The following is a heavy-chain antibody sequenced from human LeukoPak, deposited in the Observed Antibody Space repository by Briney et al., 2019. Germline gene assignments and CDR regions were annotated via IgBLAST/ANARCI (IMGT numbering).Heavy chain of an antibody. V-gene: IGHV3-73*01. Sequence: GASVKVSFKASGYTFTGYYMHWVRQASGKGLEWVGHIRSKANPYATAYAASVKGRFTISRDDSKNTAYLQMNSLKTEDTAVYYCTRRRDTAKDYYYYGMDLWGQGTTVTVSS. CDR3: TRRRDTAKDYYYYGMDL. CDR1: GYTFTGYY. D-gene: IGHD5-18*01. J-gene: IGHJ6*02. CDR2: IRSKANPYAT.